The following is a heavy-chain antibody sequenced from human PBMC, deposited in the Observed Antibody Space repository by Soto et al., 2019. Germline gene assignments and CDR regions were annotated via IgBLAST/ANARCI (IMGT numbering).Heavy chain of an antibody. CDR1: GGSISTSYYY. Sequence: QLQLQESGPGLVKPSETLSVTCTVSGGSISTSYYYWGWIRQPPGTGLEWVGSIHDSGSTYYNPPLKSRANISVDMSKNQFSLRLSSVTAADTAVYYCARREVGGSSGWSGQGALDRWGKGTLVTVSS. V-gene: IGHV4-39*01. D-gene: IGHD6-19*01. CDR2: IHDSGST. CDR3: ARREVGGSSGWSGQGALDR. J-gene: IGHJ5*02.